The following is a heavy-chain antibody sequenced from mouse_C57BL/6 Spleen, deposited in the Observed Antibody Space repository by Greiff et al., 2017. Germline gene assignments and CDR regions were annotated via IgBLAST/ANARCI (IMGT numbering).Heavy chain of an antibody. J-gene: IGHJ2*01. V-gene: IGHV1-55*01. CDR1: GYTFTSYW. D-gene: IGHD2-4*01. CDR2: IYPGSGST. CDR3: ARSNEVYYDYDDGFDD. Sequence: QVQLQQPGAELVKPGASVKMSCKASGYTFTSYWITWVKQRPGQGLEWIGDIYPGSGSTNYNEKFKSKATLTVDTSSSTAYMQLSSLTSEDSAVYYCARSNEVYYDYDDGFDDWGQGTTLTVSS.